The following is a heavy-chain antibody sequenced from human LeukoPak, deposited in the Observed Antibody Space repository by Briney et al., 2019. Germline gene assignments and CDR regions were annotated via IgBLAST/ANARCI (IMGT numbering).Heavy chain of an antibody. V-gene: IGHV1-2*02. J-gene: IGHJ5*02. CDR3: ARGRDYPTWYYYGSGPGDWFDP. D-gene: IGHD3-10*01. CDR2: INPNSGGT. CDR1: GYTFTGYY. Sequence: GASVKVSCKASGYTFTGYYMHWVRQAPGQGLEWMGWINPNSGGTNYAQKFQGRVTMTRDTSISTAYMELSRLRSDDAAVYYCARGRDYPTWYYYGSGPGDWFDPWGQGTLVTVSS.